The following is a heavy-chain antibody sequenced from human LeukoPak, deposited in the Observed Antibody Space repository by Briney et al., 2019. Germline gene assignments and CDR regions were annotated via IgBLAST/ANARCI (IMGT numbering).Heavy chain of an antibody. Sequence: GGSLRLSCAASGFIFNTYAMSWVRQAPGKGLEWVSSIGSCGEFTYYVDSAKGRFTISRDNSKNTLYLLLSSLTAEDTAVYYCAKDRPNYYHRDGSYYKRNGDYWGQGTLVTVSS. D-gene: IGHD3-10*01. CDR1: GFIFNTYA. CDR3: AKDRPNYYHRDGSYYKRNGDY. CDR2: IGSCGEFT. V-gene: IGHV3-23*01. J-gene: IGHJ4*02.